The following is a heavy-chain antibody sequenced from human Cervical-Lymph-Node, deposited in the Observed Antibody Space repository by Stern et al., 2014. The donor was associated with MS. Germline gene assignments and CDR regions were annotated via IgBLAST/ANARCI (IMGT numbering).Heavy chain of an antibody. J-gene: IGHJ1*01. Sequence: QVQLQQSGPGLVKPSETLSLTCTVSGGSISSYYWSWIRQPPGKGLECIGYIYYSKSTNYNPSLKSQVPISVDTTKNQFSLKLSYVTAADTAVYYCARGGRGYSYGHWGQGTLVTVSS. CDR3: ARGGRGYSYGH. CDR2: IYYSKST. CDR1: GGSISSYY. V-gene: IGHV4-59*01. D-gene: IGHD5-18*01.